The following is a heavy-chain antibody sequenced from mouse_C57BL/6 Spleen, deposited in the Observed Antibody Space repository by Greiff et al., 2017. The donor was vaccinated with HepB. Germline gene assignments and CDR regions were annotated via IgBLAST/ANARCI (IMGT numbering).Heavy chain of an antibody. CDR2: IDPSDSYT. CDR1: GYTFTSYW. J-gene: IGHJ1*03. V-gene: IGHV1-69*01. Sequence: QVQLQQPGAELVMPGASVKLSCKASGYTFTSYWMHWVKQRPGQGLEWIGEIDPSDSYTNYNQKFKGKSTLTVDKSSSTAYMQLSSLTSEDSAVYYCARRDSYGYFDVWGTRTTVTVSS. D-gene: IGHD2-4*01. CDR3: ARRDSYGYFDV.